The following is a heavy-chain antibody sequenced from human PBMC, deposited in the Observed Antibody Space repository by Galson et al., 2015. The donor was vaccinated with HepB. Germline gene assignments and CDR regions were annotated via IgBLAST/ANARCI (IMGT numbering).Heavy chain of an antibody. D-gene: IGHD3-3*01. CDR1: GFTFSSYP. J-gene: IGHJ5*02. CDR3: ARDFLESTQSNWFDP. V-gene: IGHV3-30-3*01. CDR2: TSSDGFNK. Sequence: SPRLSCAASGFTFSSYPTHWVCQAPGKGPEWVALTSSDGFNKYYADSVKGPFTLTRDNSKNTLYLQMKNLRAEDTAVYYCARDFLESTQSNWFDPWGQGTLVTVSS.